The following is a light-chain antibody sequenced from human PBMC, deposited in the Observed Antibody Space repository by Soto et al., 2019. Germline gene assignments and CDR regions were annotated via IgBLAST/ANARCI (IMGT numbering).Light chain of an antibody. CDR3: QQYYSTPWT. Sequence: EILMAQFPETLAVSVGERATIECRSSQSLLHSSDNRNYLTWYQQKPGQPPKLLIYWASTRQSGVPDRFSGSGSATDFTLTINSLQAEDVAVYYCQQYYSTPWTFGQGTKVDIK. V-gene: IGKV4-1*01. J-gene: IGKJ1*01. CDR2: WAS. CDR1: QSLLHSSDNRNY.